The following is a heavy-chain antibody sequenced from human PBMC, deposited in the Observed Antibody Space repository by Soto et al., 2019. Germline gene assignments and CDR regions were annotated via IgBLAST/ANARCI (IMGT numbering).Heavy chain of an antibody. CDR1: GYNFDTYW. V-gene: IGHV5-10-1*01. CDR2: IDPGDSKT. Sequence: GESLKISCNGSGYNFDTYWINWVRQMPGKGLEWMGRIDPGDSKTKYSPSLEGHITISVDTSINTTYLQWSSLKASDTAIYYCARRIAAAGGYYYYAFDVWGQGTAVTVYS. J-gene: IGHJ6*02. D-gene: IGHD6-13*01. CDR3: ARRIAAAGGYYYYAFDV.